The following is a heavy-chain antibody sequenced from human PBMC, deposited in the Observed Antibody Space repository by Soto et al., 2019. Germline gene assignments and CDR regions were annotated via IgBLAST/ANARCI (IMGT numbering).Heavy chain of an antibody. Sequence: PGGSLRLSCAASGFTFSNAWMVWVRQAPGKGLEWIGLIKSKTDGETTAYAAPVKGRFTISRDDSKNTVYLQMDSLKAEDTGVYYCTTEGRVSAGIYFDYWGQGTLVTVSS. D-gene: IGHD2-15*01. CDR3: TTEGRVSAGIYFDY. CDR1: GFTFSNAW. CDR2: IKSKTDGETT. V-gene: IGHV3-15*01. J-gene: IGHJ4*02.